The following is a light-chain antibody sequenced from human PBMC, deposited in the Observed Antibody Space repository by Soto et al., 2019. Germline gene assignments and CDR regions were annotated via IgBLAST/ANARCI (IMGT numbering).Light chain of an antibody. V-gene: IGLV2-14*01. CDR1: SSDVGGYNS. J-gene: IGLJ1*01. CDR2: DVS. CDR3: SSYTSISALV. Sequence: QSVLTQPASVSGSPGQSITISCTGTSSDVGGYNSVSRYQQHPGKVPKIMIYDVSIRPSGVPDRFSGSKSGNTASLTISGLQAEDEADYYCSSYTSISALVFGTGTKVTVL.